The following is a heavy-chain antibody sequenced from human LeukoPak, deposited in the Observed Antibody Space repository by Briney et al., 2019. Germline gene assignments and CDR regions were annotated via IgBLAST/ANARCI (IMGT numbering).Heavy chain of an antibody. D-gene: IGHD3-22*01. Sequence: GGSLRLSCAASGFTFSSYWMHWVRHAPGKGLVWVSRINTDGGNTNYADSVKGRFTISRDNAKNALYLQMNSLRAEDTAVYYCTGGYLMDVWGQGTTVTVSS. J-gene: IGHJ6*02. CDR2: INTDGGNT. V-gene: IGHV3-74*01. CDR3: TGGYLMDV. CDR1: GFTFSSYW.